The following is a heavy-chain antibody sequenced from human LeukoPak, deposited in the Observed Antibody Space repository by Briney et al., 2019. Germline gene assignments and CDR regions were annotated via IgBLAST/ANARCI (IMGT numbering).Heavy chain of an antibody. Sequence: GASVKVSCKASGYTFTSYGISWVRQAPGQGLEWVGWISAYNGNTNYAQKLQGRVTMTTDTSTSTAYMELRSLRSDDTAVYYCARHSSGWYSRPSDYWGQGTLVTVSS. CDR1: GYTFTSYG. D-gene: IGHD6-19*01. CDR2: ISAYNGNT. CDR3: ARHSSGWYSRPSDY. J-gene: IGHJ4*02. V-gene: IGHV1-18*01.